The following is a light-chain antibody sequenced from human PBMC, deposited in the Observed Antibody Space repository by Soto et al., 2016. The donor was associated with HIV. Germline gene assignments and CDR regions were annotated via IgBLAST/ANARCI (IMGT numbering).Light chain of an antibody. CDR2: AAS. Sequence: DIQMTQSPSSLSASVGDRVTITCRASQSISSYLNWYQQKPGKAPKLLIYAASSLQSGVPSRFSGSGSGTDITLTISSLQPEDFATYYCQQLNSYPLTFGGGTKVEIK. CDR3: QQLNSYPLT. CDR1: QSISSY. V-gene: IGKV1-39*01. J-gene: IGKJ4*01.